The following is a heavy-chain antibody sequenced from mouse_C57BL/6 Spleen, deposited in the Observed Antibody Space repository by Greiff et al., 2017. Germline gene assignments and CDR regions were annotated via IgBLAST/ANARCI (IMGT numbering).Heavy chain of an antibody. CDR2: INPSSGYT. CDR3: ARCSSGYLYFGY. V-gene: IGHV1-7*01. CDR1: GYTFTSYW. J-gene: IGHJ2*01. Sequence: VQLQQSGAELAKPGASVKLSCKASGYTFTSYWMPWVKQRPGQGLEWIGYINPSSGYTKYHQKFKDKATVTADKSSSTAYMQLSSLTYEDSAVYYCARCSSGYLYFGYWGQGATLTVSS. D-gene: IGHD3-2*02.